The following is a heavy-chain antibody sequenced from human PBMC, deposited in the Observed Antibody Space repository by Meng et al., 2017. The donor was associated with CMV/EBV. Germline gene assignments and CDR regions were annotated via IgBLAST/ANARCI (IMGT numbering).Heavy chain of an antibody. J-gene: IGHJ4*02. D-gene: IGHD3-22*01. V-gene: IGHV3-21*01. Sequence: GGSLRLSCAASGFTFSSYSMNWVRQAPGQGLEWVSSISSSSSYIYYADSVKGRFTISGDNAKNSLYLQMNSLRAEDTAVYYCARGPDSSGYYSVDYWGQGTLVTVSS. CDR2: ISSSSSYI. CDR1: GFTFSSYS. CDR3: ARGPDSSGYYSVDY.